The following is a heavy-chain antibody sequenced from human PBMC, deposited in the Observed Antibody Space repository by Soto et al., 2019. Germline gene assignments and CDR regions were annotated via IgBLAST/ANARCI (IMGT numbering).Heavy chain of an antibody. CDR2: IYSGGST. Sequence: EVQLVESGGGLVQPGGSLRLSCAASGFTVSSNYMSWVRQAPGKGLEWVSVIYSGGSTYYADSVKGRFTISRHNSKNTLYLQMNSLRAEDTAVYYCARHYGDYRGNFDYWGQGTLVTASS. D-gene: IGHD4-17*01. V-gene: IGHV3-53*04. CDR3: ARHYGDYRGNFDY. J-gene: IGHJ4*02. CDR1: GFTVSSNY.